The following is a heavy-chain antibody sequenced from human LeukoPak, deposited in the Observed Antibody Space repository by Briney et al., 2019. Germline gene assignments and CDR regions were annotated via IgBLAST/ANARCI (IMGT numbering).Heavy chain of an antibody. CDR3: ATSRGGPIFDY. CDR2: MNPNSGGT. J-gene: IGHJ4*02. CDR1: GYTFTDYY. V-gene: IGHV1-2*02. D-gene: IGHD2/OR15-2a*01. Sequence: ASVKVSCKASGYTFTDYYVHWVRQAPGQGLEWMGWMNPNSGGTNYAQRFQGRVTMTRDTSISTAYMELTRLRFDDTAVFYCATSRGGPIFDYWGQGPLVTVPS.